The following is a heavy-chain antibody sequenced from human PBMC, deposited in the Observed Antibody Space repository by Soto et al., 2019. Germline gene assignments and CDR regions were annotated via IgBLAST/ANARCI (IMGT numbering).Heavy chain of an antibody. Sequence: QVQLVQSGAEVKKPGASVMVSCKTSGYIFTSYGISWVRQAPGQGLEWMGWITAYNGNTNYAQKLQGRVTMTTDTSTTPAYMELRSLISDDTAVYYCARGGVGSTAGWFDPWGQGTLVTVSS. CDR3: ARGGVGSTAGWFDP. CDR2: ITAYNGNT. D-gene: IGHD1-26*01. V-gene: IGHV1-18*01. J-gene: IGHJ5*02. CDR1: GYIFTSYG.